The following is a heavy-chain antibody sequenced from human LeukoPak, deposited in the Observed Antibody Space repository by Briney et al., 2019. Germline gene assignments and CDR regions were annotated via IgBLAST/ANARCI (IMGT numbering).Heavy chain of an antibody. Sequence: SETLSLTCTVSGYSISSGYYWGWIRQPPGKGLEWIGSIYHSGSTYYNPSLKSRVTISVDTSKNQFSLKLSSVTAADTAVYYCAVWYGYWGQGTLVTVSS. J-gene: IGHJ4*02. D-gene: IGHD3-16*01. CDR3: AVWYGY. CDR1: GYSISSGYY. V-gene: IGHV4-38-2*02. CDR2: IYHSGST.